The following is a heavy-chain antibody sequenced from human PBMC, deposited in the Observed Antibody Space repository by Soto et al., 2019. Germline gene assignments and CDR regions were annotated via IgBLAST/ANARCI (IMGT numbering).Heavy chain of an antibody. V-gene: IGHV3-23*01. CDR1: GVPCSSYA. CDR3: ANVPIPYYYYCMDV. CDR2: ISGSGGST. D-gene: IGHD2-2*02. Sequence: ALRGSCADSGVPCSSYAMSWVRQAPGKGLEWVSAISGSGGSTYYADSVKGRFTISRDNSKDTLYLQMNSLRAEDTAVYYCANVPIPYYYYCMDVWGQGTTVTVSS. J-gene: IGHJ6*02.